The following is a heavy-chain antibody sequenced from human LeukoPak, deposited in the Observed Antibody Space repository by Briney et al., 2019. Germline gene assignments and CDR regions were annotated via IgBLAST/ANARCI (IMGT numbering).Heavy chain of an antibody. Sequence: PGGSLRLSCVASGFTFSVAWMGWVRQAPGKGLEWVGRIKSKSDGGTTDYAAPVKGRFTMSRDDSKNALYLQMNSLKTEDTAVYYCTTDKGITAQPLFGFWGQGTLVAVSS. D-gene: IGHD6-13*01. V-gene: IGHV3-15*01. J-gene: IGHJ4*02. CDR3: TTDKGITAQPLFGF. CDR2: IKSKSDGGTT. CDR1: GFTFSVAW.